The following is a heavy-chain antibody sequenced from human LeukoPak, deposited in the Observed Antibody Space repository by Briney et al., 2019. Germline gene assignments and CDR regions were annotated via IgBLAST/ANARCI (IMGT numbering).Heavy chain of an antibody. CDR3: ARGRYFADHFDY. J-gene: IGHJ4*02. Sequence: ASVKVSCKASGYTFTNNFMHWVRQAPGQGLEWIGIINPSGDNTWYAQKFQGRVTMTRDMATSTDYLEVSSLRSEDTAVFYCARGRYFADHFDYWGQGTLVTVSS. D-gene: IGHD3-9*01. CDR2: INPSGDNT. V-gene: IGHV1-46*01. CDR1: GYTFTNNF.